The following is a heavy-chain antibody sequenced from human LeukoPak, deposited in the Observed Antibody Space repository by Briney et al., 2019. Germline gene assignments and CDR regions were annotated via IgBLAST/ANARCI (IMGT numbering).Heavy chain of an antibody. V-gene: IGHV4-34*01. D-gene: IGHD6-13*01. J-gene: IGHJ4*02. CDR2: INHSGST. CDR1: GGSFSGYY. Sequence: SETLSLTCAVSGGSFSGYYWSWIRQPPGKGLEWIGEINHSGSTNYNPSLKSRVTISVDTSKNQFSLKLRSVTAADTAVYYCASLPIAAAGTWTYYFDYWGQGTLVTVSS. CDR3: ASLPIAAAGTWTYYFDY.